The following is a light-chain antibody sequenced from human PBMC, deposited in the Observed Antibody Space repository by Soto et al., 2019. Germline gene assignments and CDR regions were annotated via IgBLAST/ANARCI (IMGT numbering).Light chain of an antibody. V-gene: IGLV2-8*01. J-gene: IGLJ3*02. Sequence: QSVLTQPPSASGSPGQSVTISCTGTSSDVGAYKYVSWYQQYPGKAPKLMIYEVSKRPSGVPDRFSGSKSGNTASLTVSGLQAEGEADYYCNLYVGSNIWVFGGGTKLTLL. CDR2: EVS. CDR3: NLYVGSNIWV. CDR1: SSDVGAYKY.